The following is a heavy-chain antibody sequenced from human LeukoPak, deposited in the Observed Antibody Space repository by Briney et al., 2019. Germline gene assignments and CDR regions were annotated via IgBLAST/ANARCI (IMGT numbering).Heavy chain of an antibody. J-gene: IGHJ4*02. V-gene: IGHV3-48*03. CDR2: ISSSGSSI. D-gene: IGHD2-2*01. CDR1: GFTFSSYE. CDR3: ARKYCSSTSCLFDC. Sequence: PGGSLRLSCAASGFTFSSYEMNWVRQAPGEGLEWVSYISSSGSSIYYADSVKGRFTISRDNAKNSLYLQMNSLRAEDTAVYYCARKYCSSTSCLFDCWGQGTPVTVSS.